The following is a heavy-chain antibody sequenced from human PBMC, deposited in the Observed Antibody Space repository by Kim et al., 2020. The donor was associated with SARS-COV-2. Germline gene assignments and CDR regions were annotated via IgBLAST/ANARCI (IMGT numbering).Heavy chain of an antibody. CDR2: ISSSSSTI. CDR3: ARRMGHGLGAFDI. D-gene: IGHD2-8*01. V-gene: IGHV3-48*04. J-gene: IGHJ3*02. Sequence: GGSLRLSCAASGFTFSSYSMNWVRQAPGKGLEWVSYISSSSSTIYYADSVKGRFTISRDNAKNSLYLQMNSLRAEDTAVYYCARRMGHGLGAFDIWGQGTMVTVSS. CDR1: GFTFSSYS.